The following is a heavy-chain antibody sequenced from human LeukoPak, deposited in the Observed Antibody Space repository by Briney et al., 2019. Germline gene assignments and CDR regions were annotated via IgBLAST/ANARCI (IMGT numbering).Heavy chain of an antibody. CDR2: ISSSSSYI. J-gene: IGHJ4*02. Sequence: PGRSLRLPCAASGFTFSSYSMNWVRQAPGKGLEWVSSISSSSSYIYYADSVKGRFTISRDNAKNSLYLQMNSLRAEDTAVYYCARDHQQYSSGYAAGVDYWGQGTLVTVSS. D-gene: IGHD6-19*01. CDR3: ARDHQQYSSGYAAGVDY. CDR1: GFTFSSYS. V-gene: IGHV3-21*01.